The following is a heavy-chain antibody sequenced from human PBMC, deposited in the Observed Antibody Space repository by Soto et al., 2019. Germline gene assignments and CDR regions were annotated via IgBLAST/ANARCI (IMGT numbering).Heavy chain of an antibody. CDR2: INHSGST. J-gene: IGHJ5*02. Sequence: PSETLSLTCAVYGGSFSGYYWSWIRQPPGKGLEWIGEINHSGSTNYNPSLKSRVSISVDTSKNQFSLKLSSVTAADTAVYYCARYLHRGYSYGYGGNWFDPWGQGTLVTVSS. CDR1: GGSFSGYY. D-gene: IGHD5-18*01. CDR3: ARYLHRGYSYGYGGNWFDP. V-gene: IGHV4-34*01.